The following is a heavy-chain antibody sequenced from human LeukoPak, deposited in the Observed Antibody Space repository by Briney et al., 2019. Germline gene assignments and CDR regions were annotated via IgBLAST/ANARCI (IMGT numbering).Heavy chain of an antibody. D-gene: IGHD5-18*01. J-gene: IGHJ4*02. CDR3: ARQVDTAMVLDY. Sequence: GESLKISCKGSGYSFTSYWIGWVRPMPGKGLEWMGIIYPGDSDTKYSPSFQGQVTISADKSISTAYLQWSSPKASDTAMYYCARQVDTAMVLDYWGQGTLVTVSS. CDR1: GYSFTSYW. CDR2: IYPGDSDT. V-gene: IGHV5-51*01.